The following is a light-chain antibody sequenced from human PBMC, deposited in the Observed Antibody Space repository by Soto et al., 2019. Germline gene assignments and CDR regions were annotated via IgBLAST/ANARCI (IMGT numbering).Light chain of an antibody. CDR1: SSDVGGYNS. CDR2: DVY. CDR3: SSYTSSTTLV. J-gene: IGLJ1*01. V-gene: IGLV2-14*03. Sequence: QSALTQPASVSGSPGEAITISCTGTSSDVGGYNSVSWYQHHPGKAPKLILYDVYHRPSGVSNRFSASKSGNTASLTISGLQAEDEADYHCSSYTSSTTLVFGTGTKVTVL.